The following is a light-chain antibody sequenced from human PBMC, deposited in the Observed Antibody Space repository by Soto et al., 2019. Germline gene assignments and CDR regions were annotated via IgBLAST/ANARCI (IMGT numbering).Light chain of an antibody. J-gene: IGLJ2*01. V-gene: IGLV2-8*01. Sequence: QSVLTQPPSASGSPGQSVTISCIGTSSDVGAYNYVSWYQQHPGKVPKLMIYEVSKRPSGVPDRFSASKSGNTASLTVSGLQAEDEADYYCSSYAGSNNLVFGGGTKLTVL. CDR3: SSYAGSNNLV. CDR2: EVS. CDR1: SSDVGAYNY.